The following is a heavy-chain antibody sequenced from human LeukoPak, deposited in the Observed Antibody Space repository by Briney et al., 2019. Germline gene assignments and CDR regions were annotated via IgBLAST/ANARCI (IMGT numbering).Heavy chain of an antibody. CDR2: MNPNSGNT. J-gene: IGHJ5*02. Sequence: ASVKVSCKASGYTFTSYDINWVRQATGQGLEWMGWMNPNSGNTGYAQKFQGRVTMTRNTSISTAYMELSSLRSEDTAVYYCARGSGSSWYLTWYNWFDPWGQGTLVTVSS. V-gene: IGHV1-8*01. CDR1: GYTFTSYD. CDR3: ARGSGSSWYLTWYNWFDP. D-gene: IGHD6-13*01.